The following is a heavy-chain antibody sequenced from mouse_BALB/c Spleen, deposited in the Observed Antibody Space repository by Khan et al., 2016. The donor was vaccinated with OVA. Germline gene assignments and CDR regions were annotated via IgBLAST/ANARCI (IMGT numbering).Heavy chain of an antibody. CDR2: INPHIGET. Sequence: VQLQQSGPELVRPGASVKISCKASGYSFTGYFMNWVMQSHGKSLEWIGRINPHIGETFYNQRFKDKATLTVDESSSTAHMELRDLASEDSAVYYCTRIYRSDFDYWGQGTTLTVSS. J-gene: IGHJ2*01. CDR3: TRIYRSDFDY. V-gene: IGHV1-20*02. CDR1: GYSFTGYF. D-gene: IGHD1-1*01.